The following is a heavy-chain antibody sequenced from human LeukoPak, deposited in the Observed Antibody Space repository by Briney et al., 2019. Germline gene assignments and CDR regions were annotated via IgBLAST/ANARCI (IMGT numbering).Heavy chain of an antibody. CDR2: ISSSSSYI. V-gene: IGHV3-21*01. CDR1: GFTFSSYS. J-gene: IGHJ6*02. Sequence: PGGSLRLSCAASGFTFSSYSMNWVRQAPGKGLEWVSSISSSSSYIYYADSVKGRFTISRDNAKNSLYLQMNSLRAEDTAVYYCARVGKGREDYYYYGMDVWGQGTTVTVSS. CDR3: ARVGKGREDYYYYGMDV. D-gene: IGHD3-10*01.